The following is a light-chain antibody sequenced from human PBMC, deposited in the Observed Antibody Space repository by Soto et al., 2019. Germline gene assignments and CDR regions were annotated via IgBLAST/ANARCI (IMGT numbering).Light chain of an antibody. V-gene: IGLV1-47*01. CDR2: GNN. CDR1: SSNIGSNY. CDR3: TAWDDSLSGVV. Sequence: QSVLTQPPSASGTPGQRVTVSCSGSSSNIGSNYVYWYQQLPGTAPKLLIYGNNQRPSGVPDRFSGSKSGTSASLAISGLRSEDEADHYCTAWDDSLSGVVFGGGTKLTVL. J-gene: IGLJ2*01.